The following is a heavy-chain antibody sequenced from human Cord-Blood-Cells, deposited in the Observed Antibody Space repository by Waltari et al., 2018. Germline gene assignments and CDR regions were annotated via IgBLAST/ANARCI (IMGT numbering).Heavy chain of an antibody. D-gene: IGHD1-7*01. V-gene: IGHV1-3*01. Sequence: QVQLVQSGAEVKKPGASVKVSCKASGYTFTSYAMHWVRPAPGQRLEWMGWINAGNGNTKYSQKFQGRVTITRDTSASTAYMELSSLRSEDTAVYYCARGRITGTNWFDPWGQGTLVTVSS. CDR2: INAGNGNT. CDR1: GYTFTSYA. J-gene: IGHJ5*02. CDR3: ARGRITGTNWFDP.